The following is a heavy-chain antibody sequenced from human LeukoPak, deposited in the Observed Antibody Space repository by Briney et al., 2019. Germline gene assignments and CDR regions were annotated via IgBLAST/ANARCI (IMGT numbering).Heavy chain of an antibody. D-gene: IGHD3-10*01. CDR1: GSSVSSLY. CDR2: IYYSGST. V-gene: IGHV4-59*08. J-gene: IGHJ6*02. Sequence: SETLSLTCTVSGSSVSSLYWSWIRQPPGKGLEWIGHIYYSGSTNYNPSLESRVTISVDTSKNQFSLKLSSVSAADTAVYYCARGPGGSGTRPPYTYYYGAHVWGQGTTVTVSS. CDR3: ARGPGGSGTRPPYTYYYGAHV.